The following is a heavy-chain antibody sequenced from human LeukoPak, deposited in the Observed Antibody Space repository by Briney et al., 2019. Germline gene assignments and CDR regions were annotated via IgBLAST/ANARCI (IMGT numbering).Heavy chain of an antibody. CDR1: GFTFSSYG. J-gene: IGHJ4*02. CDR3: ARGIFGSSPTFDY. V-gene: IGHV3-30*03. Sequence: PGGSLRLSCVASGFTFSSYGMHWVRQAPGKGLEWVAVISYDGSNKYYADSVKGRFTISRDNSKNTLYLQMNSLRAEDTAVYYCARGIFGSSPTFDYWGQGTLVTVSS. D-gene: IGHD3-3*01. CDR2: ISYDGSNK.